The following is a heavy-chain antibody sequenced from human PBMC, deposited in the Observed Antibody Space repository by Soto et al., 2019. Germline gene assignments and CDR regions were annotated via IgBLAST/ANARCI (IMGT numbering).Heavy chain of an antibody. D-gene: IGHD2-2*01. J-gene: IGHJ5*02. CDR2: VIPILGMA. CDR3: ARGGAVVVPGAVDRHNRLDP. Sequence: QVQLVQSGAEVKKPGSSVKVSCEASGGTFSSYSFSWVRQAPGQGLEWMGRVIPILGMANYAQKFQGRVTITADKSTNTVDMEKSRLRSEDTAVYYRARGGAVVVPGAVDRHNRLDPWGQGTLVTVSS. V-gene: IGHV1-69*02. CDR1: GGTFSSYS.